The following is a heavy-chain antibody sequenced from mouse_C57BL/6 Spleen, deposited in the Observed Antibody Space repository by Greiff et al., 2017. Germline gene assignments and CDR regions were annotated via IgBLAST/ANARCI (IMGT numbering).Heavy chain of an antibody. V-gene: IGHV1-54*01. D-gene: IGHD2-4*01. J-gene: IGHJ4*01. Sequence: VQLQQSGAELVRPGTSVKVSCKASGYAFTNYLIEWVKQRPGQGLEWIGVINPGSGGTNYNETFKGKATLTADKASSTAYMPLSSLTSEGSAVYFCARRRYDYDGAMDYWGQGTSVTVSS. CDR1: GYAFTNYL. CDR3: ARRRYDYDGAMDY. CDR2: INPGSGGT.